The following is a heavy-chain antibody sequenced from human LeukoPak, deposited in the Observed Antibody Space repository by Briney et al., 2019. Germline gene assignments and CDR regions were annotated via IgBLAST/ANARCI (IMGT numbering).Heavy chain of an antibody. V-gene: IGHV1-46*01. D-gene: IGHD1-26*01. CDR2: INPSGGST. J-gene: IGHJ4*02. CDR1: GYTFSSYY. CDR3: ARDPVEWELLLDY. Sequence: ASVKVSCKAFGYTFSSYYMHWVRQAPGQGLEWMGIINPSGGSTSYAQKFQGRVTMTRDTSTSTVYMELSSLRSEDTAVYYCARDPVEWELLLDYWGQGTLVTVSS.